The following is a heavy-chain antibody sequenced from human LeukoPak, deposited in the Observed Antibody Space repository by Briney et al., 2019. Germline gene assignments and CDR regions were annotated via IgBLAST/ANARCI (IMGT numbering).Heavy chain of an antibody. Sequence: LRLSCAASGFTFDDYAMHWVRQAPGKGLEWVSGISWNSGSIGYADSVKGRFTISRDNAKNSLYLQMNSLRAEDTALYYCAKDFEGYQLDRWVYFDYWGQGTLVTVSS. CDR3: AKDFEGYQLDRWVYFDY. J-gene: IGHJ4*02. CDR1: GFTFDDYA. CDR2: ISWNSGSI. D-gene: IGHD2-2*01. V-gene: IGHV3-9*01.